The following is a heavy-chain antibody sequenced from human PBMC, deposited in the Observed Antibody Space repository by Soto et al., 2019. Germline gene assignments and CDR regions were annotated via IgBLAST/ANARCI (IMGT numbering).Heavy chain of an antibody. D-gene: IGHD3-3*01. CDR1: GFTFSSYG. V-gene: IGHV3-30*18. J-gene: IGHJ3*02. Sequence: GGSLRLSCAASGFTFSSYGMHWVRQAPGKGLEWVAVISYDGSNKYYADSVKGRFTISRDNSKNTLYLQMNSLRAEDTAVYYCAKEYDFWSGYSAAFDIWGQGTMVTVSS. CDR3: AKEYDFWSGYSAAFDI. CDR2: ISYDGSNK.